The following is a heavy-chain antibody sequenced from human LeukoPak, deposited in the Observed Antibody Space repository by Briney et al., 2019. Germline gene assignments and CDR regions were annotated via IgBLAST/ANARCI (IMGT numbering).Heavy chain of an antibody. V-gene: IGHV3-23*01. CDR3: ATKRGYSYGLDY. J-gene: IGHJ4*02. Sequence: PGGSLRLSCAASGFTFSSYAMSWVRQAPGKGLEWVSGISGSGGNTYYADSVKGRFTISRDNSKNTLYLQMNSLRADDTAVYYCATKRGYSYGLDYWGQGTLVTVSS. CDR1: GFTFSSYA. CDR2: ISGSGGNT. D-gene: IGHD5-18*01.